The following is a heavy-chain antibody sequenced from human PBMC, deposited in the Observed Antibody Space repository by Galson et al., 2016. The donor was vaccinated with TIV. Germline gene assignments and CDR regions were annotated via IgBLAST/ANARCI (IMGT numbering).Heavy chain of an antibody. J-gene: IGHJ4*02. D-gene: IGHD6-13*01. V-gene: IGHV3-23*01. Sequence: SLRLSCAASGFTFSTYAMSWVRQAPGKGLEWVSSIGTGGKTYYADSVKGRFTISRDNSKDSLHLQMNSLRADDTAVYYCAKPDIAKIDINYYFDYWGQGTLVTVSS. CDR2: IGTGGKT. CDR3: AKPDIAKIDINYYFDY. CDR1: GFTFSTYA.